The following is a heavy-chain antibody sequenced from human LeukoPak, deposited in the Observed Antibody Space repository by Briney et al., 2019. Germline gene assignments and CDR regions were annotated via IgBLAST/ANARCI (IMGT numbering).Heavy chain of an antibody. V-gene: IGHV1-8*01. Sequence: GASVKVSCKTSGYPFTTWEINWVRQAAGQGLEWMGWVHPNSGNTAYAQKFQGRVTMTRDTSISTAYMELSGLRFDDTAVYFCARGFGDYYYYYMDAWGKGTTVTVSS. J-gene: IGHJ6*03. CDR3: ARGFGDYYYYYMDA. D-gene: IGHD3-16*01. CDR2: VHPNSGNT. CDR1: GYPFTTWE.